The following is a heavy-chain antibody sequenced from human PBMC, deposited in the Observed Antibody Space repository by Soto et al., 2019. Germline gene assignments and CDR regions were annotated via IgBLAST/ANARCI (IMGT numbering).Heavy chain of an antibody. D-gene: IGHD2-15*01. V-gene: IGHV4-4*02. Sequence: QVQLQESGPGLVKPSGTLSLTCAVSGGAISSSNWWSWVRQPPGKGLEWIGEIYHSGSTNYNPSLKRRVTISVDKSKNQFSLKLNSVAAADTAVYYCARSYCSGGSCYSVSGWFDPWGQGTLVTVSS. CDR1: GGAISSSNW. J-gene: IGHJ5*02. CDR2: IYHSGST. CDR3: ARSYCSGGSCYSVSGWFDP.